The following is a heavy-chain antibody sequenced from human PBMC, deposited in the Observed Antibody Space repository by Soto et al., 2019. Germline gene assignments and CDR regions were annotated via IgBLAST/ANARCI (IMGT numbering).Heavy chain of an antibody. CDR1: GGSISSGGYS. Sequence: QLQLQESGSGLVKPSQTLSLTCAVSGGSISSGGYSWSWIRQPPGKGLEWIGYIYHSGSTYYNPSHKNRVTISVDRPKNQFSLKLSSVTAADTAVYYCARAGGLGAVAVDYWGQGTLVTVSS. D-gene: IGHD6-19*01. CDR2: IYHSGST. J-gene: IGHJ4*02. V-gene: IGHV4-30-2*01. CDR3: ARAGGLGAVAVDY.